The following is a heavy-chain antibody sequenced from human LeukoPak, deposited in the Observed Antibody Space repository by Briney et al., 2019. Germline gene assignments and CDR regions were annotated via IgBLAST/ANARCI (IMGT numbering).Heavy chain of an antibody. V-gene: IGHV3-30*18. Sequence: PGWSLTLSCAASGFTFSSYAMHWVRQSLGKGMEWVAVMSYDGFNKYYADSVKGRFTISRDNSKNTLYLQMNSLRAEDTAVYYCAKAKGCSYGYYFDYWGQGTLVTVSS. J-gene: IGHJ4*02. D-gene: IGHD5-18*01. CDR2: MSYDGFNK. CDR3: AKAKGCSYGYYFDY. CDR1: GFTFSSYA.